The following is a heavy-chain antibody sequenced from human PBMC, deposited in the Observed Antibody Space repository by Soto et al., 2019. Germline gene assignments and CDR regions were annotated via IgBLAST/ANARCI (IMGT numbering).Heavy chain of an antibody. V-gene: IGHV1-69*01. Sequence: QVQLVQSGAEVKKPGSSVKVSCLASRGTFNRYAINWVRQAPGHGLEWLGALVPQFGTPNYAQKFQDRVTIVADESTNTTYMELRGPTSDDTAVYYCARQNRDTPMVPFDVWGQGTLVTVSS. J-gene: IGHJ4*02. CDR2: LVPQFGTP. CDR3: ARQNRDTPMVPFDV. CDR1: RGTFNRYA. D-gene: IGHD5-18*01.